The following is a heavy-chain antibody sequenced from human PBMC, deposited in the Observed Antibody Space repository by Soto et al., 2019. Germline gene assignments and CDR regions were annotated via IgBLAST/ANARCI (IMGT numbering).Heavy chain of an antibody. J-gene: IGHJ6*02. CDR3: AKDDSNRGYNYCAMDV. D-gene: IGHD3-22*01. CDR2: ISHDGSNK. Sequence: QVQLVESGGGVVQPGRSLRLSCAASGFTFYKYGMHWVRQAPGKGLEWVALISHDGSNKYYVDSVKGRFTIARDNSKNTVLLQMNSLRPEDTALYFCAKDDSNRGYNYCAMDVWGQGTTVTVSS. CDR1: GFTFYKYG. V-gene: IGHV3-30*18.